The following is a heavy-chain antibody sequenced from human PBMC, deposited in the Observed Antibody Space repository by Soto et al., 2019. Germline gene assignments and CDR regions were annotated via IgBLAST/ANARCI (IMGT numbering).Heavy chain of an antibody. CDR2: IYYSGYT. V-gene: IGHV4-39*01. D-gene: IGHD3-16*01. Sequence: QLQLQESGPGLVKPSETLSLTCTVSGGSISSSSYYWGWIRQPPGKGLEWIGSIYYSGYTYYNPSLKQRVTIAVDTSKKQFSLKLSSVTAADTAVYYCARHNGPLYVGYYYDMDVWGQGTTVTVSS. CDR3: ARHNGPLYVGYYYDMDV. J-gene: IGHJ6*02. CDR1: GGSISSSSYY.